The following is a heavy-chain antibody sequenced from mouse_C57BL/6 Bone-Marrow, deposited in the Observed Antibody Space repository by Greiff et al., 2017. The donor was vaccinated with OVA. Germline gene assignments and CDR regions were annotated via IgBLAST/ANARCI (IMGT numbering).Heavy chain of an antibody. D-gene: IGHD4-1*01. Sequence: DVKLVESGGGLVQPGGSLKLSCAASGFTFSDYYMYWVRQTPEKRLEWVAYISNGGGSTYYPDTVKGRFTISRDNAKNTLYLQMSRLKSEDTAMYYCARLGLDFDYWGQGTTLTVSS. J-gene: IGHJ2*01. CDR2: ISNGGGST. V-gene: IGHV5-12*01. CDR3: ARLGLDFDY. CDR1: GFTFSDYY.